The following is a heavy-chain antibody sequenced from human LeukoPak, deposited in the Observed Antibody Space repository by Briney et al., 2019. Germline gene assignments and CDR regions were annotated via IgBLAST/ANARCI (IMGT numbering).Heavy chain of an antibody. CDR1: GFTFSSYS. CDR2: INSSSSTI. Sequence: GGSLRLSCAASGFTFSSYSMNWVRQAPGKGLEWVSYINSSSSTIYYADSVKGRFTISRGNSKNTLYLQMNSLRAEDTAVYYCAKVPTTVTITNFDYWGQGTLVTVSS. CDR3: AKVPTTVTITNFDY. V-gene: IGHV3-48*01. D-gene: IGHD4-17*01. J-gene: IGHJ4*02.